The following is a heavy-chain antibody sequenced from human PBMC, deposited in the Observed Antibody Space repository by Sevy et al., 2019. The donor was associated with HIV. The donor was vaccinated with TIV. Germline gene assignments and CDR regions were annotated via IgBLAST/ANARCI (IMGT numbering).Heavy chain of an antibody. D-gene: IGHD2-15*01. J-gene: IGHJ4*02. CDR2: IYYSGST. Sequence: SETLSLTCTVSGGSISSHYWSWIRQPPGKGLEWIGYIYYSGSTNYNPSLKSRVTISVDTSKNQFSLKLSSVTAADTAVYYCARQEGDIVVAYFDYWGQGTLVTVSS. CDR3: ARQEGDIVVAYFDY. V-gene: IGHV4-59*08. CDR1: GGSISSHY.